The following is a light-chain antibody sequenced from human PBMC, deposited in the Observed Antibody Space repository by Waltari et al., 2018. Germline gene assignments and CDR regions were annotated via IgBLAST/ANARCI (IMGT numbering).Light chain of an antibody. J-gene: IGLJ3*02. CDR1: SSNIGSNT. Sequence: QSVLTQPPSASGTPGQRVTISCSGSSSNIGSNTVNWYQQLPGTAPKLLIYRKNQRPSGVPYRVSGSKSGTSASLAISGLQSEDEADYYCAAWDDSLNGRWVFGGGTKLTVL. CDR3: AAWDDSLNGRWV. V-gene: IGLV1-44*01. CDR2: RKN.